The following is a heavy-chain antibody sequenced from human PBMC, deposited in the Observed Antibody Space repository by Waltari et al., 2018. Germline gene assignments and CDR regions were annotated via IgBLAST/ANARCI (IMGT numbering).Heavy chain of an antibody. CDR2: IRYDGSNK. CDR3: AKDIGSNDAFDI. V-gene: IGHV3-30*02. CDR1: GFTFSSYA. Sequence: QVQLVESGGGVVQPGGSLRLSCAASGFTFSSYAMHWVRQAPGKGLEWVAFIRYDGSNKYYADSVKGRFTISRDNSKNTLYLQMNSLRAEDTAVYYCAKDIGSNDAFDIWGQGTMVTVSS. J-gene: IGHJ3*02. D-gene: IGHD1-26*01.